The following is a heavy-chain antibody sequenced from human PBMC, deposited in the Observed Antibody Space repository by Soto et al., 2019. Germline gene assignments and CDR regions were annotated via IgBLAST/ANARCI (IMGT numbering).Heavy chain of an antibody. D-gene: IGHD3-3*01. CDR2: ISAYNGNT. V-gene: IGHV1-18*01. Sequence: GASVKVSCKAPGYTFTSYGISWVRQAPGQGLEWMGWISAYNGNTNYAQKLQGRVTMTTDTSTSTAYMELRSLRSDDTAVYYCARALYDFWSGYTTYYYYYMDVWGKGTTVTVSS. CDR3: ARALYDFWSGYTTYYYYYMDV. CDR1: GYTFTSYG. J-gene: IGHJ6*03.